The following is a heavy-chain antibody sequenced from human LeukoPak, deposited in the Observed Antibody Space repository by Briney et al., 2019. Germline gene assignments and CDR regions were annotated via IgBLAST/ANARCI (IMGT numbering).Heavy chain of an antibody. CDR2: IYSGGST. CDR1: GFTVSNNY. J-gene: IGHJ4*02. D-gene: IGHD3-3*01. CDR3: ASTITIFGASGFDY. Sequence: GGSLRLSCAASGFTVSNNYMSWVRQAPGKGLEWVSTIYSGGSTYYADSVKGRFIISRDNAKNTLYLQMNSLRAEDTAVYYCASTITIFGASGFDYWGQGTLVTVSS. V-gene: IGHV3-53*01.